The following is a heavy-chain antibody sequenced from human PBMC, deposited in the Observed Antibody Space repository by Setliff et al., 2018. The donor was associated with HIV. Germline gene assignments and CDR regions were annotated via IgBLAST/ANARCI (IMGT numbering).Heavy chain of an antibody. J-gene: IGHJ4*02. V-gene: IGHV1-3*01. CDR1: GYTFTSYA. Sequence: ASVKVSCKASGYTFTSYAMHWVRKAPGQRLEWMGWINAGNGNTKYSQKFQGRVTITRDTSASTAYMELSSLRSEDTAVYYCARSRSRYYNFWSGYYVSPFDYWGQGTLVTVSS. CDR2: INAGNGNT. D-gene: IGHD3-3*01. CDR3: ARSRSRYYNFWSGYYVSPFDY.